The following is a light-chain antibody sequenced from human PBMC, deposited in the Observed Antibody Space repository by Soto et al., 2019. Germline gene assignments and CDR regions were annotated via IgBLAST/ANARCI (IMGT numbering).Light chain of an antibody. Sequence: EIVLTQSPGTLSLSPGERATLSCRASQSISSSYLAWYQQKRGQTPRLLIYGASNRATGIPDRFSGSGSGTEFSLTISRLEPEDFAVYYCQQYGASPLTFGGGTRLEIK. CDR2: GAS. J-gene: IGKJ4*01. V-gene: IGKV3-20*01. CDR3: QQYGASPLT. CDR1: QSISSSY.